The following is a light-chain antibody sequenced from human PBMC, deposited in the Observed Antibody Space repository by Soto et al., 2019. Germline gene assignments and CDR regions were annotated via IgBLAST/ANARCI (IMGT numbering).Light chain of an antibody. CDR3: QQNYSIPIT. J-gene: IGKJ5*01. CDR1: HSISTY. V-gene: IGKV1-39*01. CDR2: AAS. Sequence: DIQMTQSPSSLSASVGDRGPITCGASHSISTYLNWYHQKPGKAPDXMIYAASSLQSGVPSRFSGSGSGTDCTLTITGLQPEDVATYYCQQNYSIPITFGQGTRLEIK.